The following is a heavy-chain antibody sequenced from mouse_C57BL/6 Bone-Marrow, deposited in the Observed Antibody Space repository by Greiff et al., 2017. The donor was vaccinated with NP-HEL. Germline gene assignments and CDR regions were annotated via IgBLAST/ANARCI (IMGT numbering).Heavy chain of an antibody. CDR3: TRLRRRAMDY. V-gene: IGHV1-15*01. CDR1: GYTFTDYE. D-gene: IGHD2-12*01. CDR2: IDPETGGT. J-gene: IGHJ4*01. Sequence: LVESGAELVRPGASVTLSCKASGYTFTDYEMHWVKQTPVHGLEWIGAIDPETGGTAYNQKFKGKAILTADKSSSTAYMELRSLTSEDSAVYYCTRLRRRAMDYWGQGTSVTVSS.